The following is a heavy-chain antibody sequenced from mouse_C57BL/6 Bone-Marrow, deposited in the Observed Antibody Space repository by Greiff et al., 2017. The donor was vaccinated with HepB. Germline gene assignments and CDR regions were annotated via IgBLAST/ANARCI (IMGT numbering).Heavy chain of an antibody. J-gene: IGHJ3*01. Sequence: QVQLQQSGAELMKPGASVKLSCKATGYTFTGYWIEWVKQRPGHGLEWIGEILPGSGSTNYNEKFKGKATFTADTSSNTAYMQLSSLTTEDSAIYYCARSWDLVLRTGAWFAYWGQVTLVTVSA. CDR1: GYTFTGYW. CDR3: ARSWDLVLRTGAWFAY. CDR2: ILPGSGST. V-gene: IGHV1-9*01. D-gene: IGHD1-1*01.